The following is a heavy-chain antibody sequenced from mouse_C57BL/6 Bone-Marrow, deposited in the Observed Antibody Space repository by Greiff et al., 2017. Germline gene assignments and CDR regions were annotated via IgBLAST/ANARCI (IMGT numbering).Heavy chain of an antibody. V-gene: IGHV1-69*01. J-gene: IGHJ1*03. CDR1: GYTFTSYW. CDR2: IDPSDSYT. D-gene: IGHD3-2*01. Sequence: VQLQQPGAELVMPGASVKLSCKASGYTFTSYWMHWVKQRPGQGLEWIGEIDPSDSYTNYNQQFKGKATLTVDKSSSTAYMQLRRLTSEYSAVYDCASGRERQPWFFDVWGTGTTVTVSA. CDR3: ASGRERQPWFFDV.